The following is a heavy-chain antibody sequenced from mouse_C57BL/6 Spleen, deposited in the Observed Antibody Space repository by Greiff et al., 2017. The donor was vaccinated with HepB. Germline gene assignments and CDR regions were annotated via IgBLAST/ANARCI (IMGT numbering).Heavy chain of an antibody. D-gene: IGHD2-4*01. CDR1: GFTFSSYG. J-gene: IGHJ3*01. CDR2: ISSGGSYT. V-gene: IGHV5-6*02. Sequence: EVMLVESGGDLVKPGGSLKLSCAASGFTFSSYGMSWVRQTPDKRLEWVATISSGGSYTYYPDSVKGRFTISRDNAKNTLYLQMSSLKSEDTAMYYCARRGDYDYDWFAYWGQGTLVTVSA. CDR3: ARRGDYDYDWFAY.